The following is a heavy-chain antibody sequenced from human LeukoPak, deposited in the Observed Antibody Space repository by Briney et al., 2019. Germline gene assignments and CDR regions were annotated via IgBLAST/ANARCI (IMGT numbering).Heavy chain of an antibody. Sequence: SETLSLTCTVSGGSISSYYWSWIRQPPGKGLEWIGYIYYSGSTNYNPSLKSRVTISVDTSKTQFSLKLSSVTAADTAVYYCAREAAGSLGFDFWGQGTLVTVSS. J-gene: IGHJ4*02. CDR3: AREAAGSLGFDF. D-gene: IGHD6-25*01. CDR1: GGSISSYY. CDR2: IYYSGST. V-gene: IGHV4-59*01.